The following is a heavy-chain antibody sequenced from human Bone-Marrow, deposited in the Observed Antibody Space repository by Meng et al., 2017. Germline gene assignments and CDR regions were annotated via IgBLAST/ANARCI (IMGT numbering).Heavy chain of an antibody. CDR1: GGTFSSYA. CDR2: IIPIFGTA. CDR3: ARRKYSSPPGFDYYYYGMDV. Sequence: SVKVSCKASGGTFSSYAISWVRQAPGQGLEWMGGIIPIFGTANYAQKFQGRVTITADKSTSTAYMELSSPRSEDTAVYYCARRKYSSPPGFDYYYYGMDVWGQGTTVTVSS. D-gene: IGHD6-13*01. J-gene: IGHJ6*02. V-gene: IGHV1-69*06.